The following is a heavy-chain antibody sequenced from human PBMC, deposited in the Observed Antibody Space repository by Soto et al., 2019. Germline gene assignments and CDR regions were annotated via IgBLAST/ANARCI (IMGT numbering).Heavy chain of an antibody. V-gene: IGHV3-74*01. Sequence: PGGSLRLSCAASGFTFSSYWMHWVRQAPGKGLVWFSRINSDGSSTSYADSVKGRFTISRDNAKNTLYLQMNSLRDEDTAVYYCARHYYDSIGYYGYYYGMDVWGQGTTVTVSS. CDR2: INSDGSST. J-gene: IGHJ6*02. D-gene: IGHD3-22*01. CDR1: GFTFSSYW. CDR3: ARHYYDSIGYYGYYYGMDV.